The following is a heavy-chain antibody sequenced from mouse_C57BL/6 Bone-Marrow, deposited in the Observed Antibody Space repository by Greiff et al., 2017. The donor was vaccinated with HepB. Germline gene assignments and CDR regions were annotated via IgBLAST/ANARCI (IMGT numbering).Heavy chain of an antibody. V-gene: IGHV14-4*01. CDR2: IDPETGDT. CDR3: TYYYGSSYGYWYFDV. CDR1: GFNIKDDY. D-gene: IGHD1-1*01. J-gene: IGHJ1*03. Sequence: EVQLQQSGAELVRPGASVKLSCTASGFNIKDDYMHWVKQRPEQGLEWIGWIDPETGDTEYASKFQGKATITADTTSNTAYLQLSSLTSEDTAVYYCTYYYGSSYGYWYFDVWGTGTTVTVSS.